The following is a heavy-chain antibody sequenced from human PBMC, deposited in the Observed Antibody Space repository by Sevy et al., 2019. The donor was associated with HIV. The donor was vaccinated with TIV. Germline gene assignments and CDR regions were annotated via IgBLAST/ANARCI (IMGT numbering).Heavy chain of an antibody. CDR1: GGSFSGYY. D-gene: IGHD6-6*01. Sequence: SETLSLTCAVYGGSFSGYYWSWIRQPPGKGLEWIGEINHSGSTNYNPSLKSRVTISVDTYKNQFSLKLSSVTAADTAVYYCARDQDSRRSLDYWGQGTLVTVSS. J-gene: IGHJ4*02. CDR3: ARDQDSRRSLDY. CDR2: INHSGST. V-gene: IGHV4-34*01.